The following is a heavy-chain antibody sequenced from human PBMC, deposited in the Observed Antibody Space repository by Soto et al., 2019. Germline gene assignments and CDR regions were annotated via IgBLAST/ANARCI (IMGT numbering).Heavy chain of an antibody. V-gene: IGHV1-3*01. Sequence: ASVKVSCKASGYTFTTYTIHWVCRAPGQRLEWMGWINAGNGNTKYSQKFQGRVTITRDTSASTAYMELSSLRSEDTAVYYCARDLVMDVWGQGTTVTVSS. CDR1: GYTFTTYT. CDR3: ARDLVMDV. CDR2: INAGNGNT. J-gene: IGHJ6*02. D-gene: IGHD2-8*02.